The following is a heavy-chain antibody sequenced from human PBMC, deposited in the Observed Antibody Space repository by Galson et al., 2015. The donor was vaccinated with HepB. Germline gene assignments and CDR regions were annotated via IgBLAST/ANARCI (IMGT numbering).Heavy chain of an antibody. J-gene: IGHJ4*02. D-gene: IGHD4-23*01. CDR3: TNFYGGNFDSNGLFDC. CDR1: RFTFSSYA. Sequence: SLRLSCAASRFTFSSYAMSWVRQAPGKGLEWVSAISGSGGSTYYADSVKGRFTISRDNSKNTLYLQMNSLRAEDTAVYYRTNFYGGNFDSNGLFDCWGQGTLVTVSS. CDR2: ISGSGGST. V-gene: IGHV3-23*01.